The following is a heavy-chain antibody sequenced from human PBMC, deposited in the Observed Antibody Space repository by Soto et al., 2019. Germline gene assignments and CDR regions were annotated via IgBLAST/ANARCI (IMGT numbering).Heavy chain of an antibody. Sequence: EVQLVESGGGLVQPGGSLRLSCAASGFIFSDYWIHWVRQAPGKGLVWVSRIKSDESTTNYADSVWGRLTISRDNAKNSVYLQMNSLSVEDTTVYYCARGARNYYYFDYWGQGTLVTVSS. J-gene: IGHJ4*02. D-gene: IGHD3-10*01. CDR3: ARGARNYYYFDY. CDR1: GFIFSDYW. V-gene: IGHV3-74*01. CDR2: IKSDESTT.